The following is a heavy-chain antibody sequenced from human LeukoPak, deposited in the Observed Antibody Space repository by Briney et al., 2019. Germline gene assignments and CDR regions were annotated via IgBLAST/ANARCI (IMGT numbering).Heavy chain of an antibody. J-gene: IGHJ5*02. V-gene: IGHV3-23*01. CDR3: AKGSSWYPYNWFDA. CDR2: ITGTGGST. CDR1: GFTFSRYA. Sequence: GGSLRLSCAASGFTFSRYAMSWVRQAPAKGLEWVSGITGTGGSTYYADSVRGRFTISRDNSKNTLHLQMNSLRVEDTAVYYCAKGSSWYPYNWFDAWGQGTLVTVSS. D-gene: IGHD6-13*01.